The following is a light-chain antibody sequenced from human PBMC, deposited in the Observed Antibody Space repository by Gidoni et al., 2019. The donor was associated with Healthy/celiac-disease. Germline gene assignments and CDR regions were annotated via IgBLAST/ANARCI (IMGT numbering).Light chain of an antibody. CDR1: QCISSY. V-gene: IGKV1-9*01. CDR2: AAS. J-gene: IGKJ5*01. CDR3: QQLNSYPRIT. Sequence: DIQLTQSPSFLSASLGDRVTSTCRASQCISSYFAWYQQKPGKAPKLLIYAASTLQSWVPSRFSGSGAGTEFTLTISSLQPEDFATYYCQQLNSYPRITFXQXTRLEIK.